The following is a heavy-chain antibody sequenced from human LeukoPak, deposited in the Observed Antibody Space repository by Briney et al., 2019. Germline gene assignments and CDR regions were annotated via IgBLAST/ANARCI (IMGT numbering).Heavy chain of an antibody. D-gene: IGHD2-2*01. CDR2: MNPNSGNT. Sequence: ASVKVSCKASGYTFTSYDINWVRQATGQGLEWMGWMNPNSGNTGYAQKFQGRVTITRNTSISTAYMELSSLRSEDTAVYYCARVPYCSSTSCYYPPDYWGQGTLVTVSS. J-gene: IGHJ4*02. V-gene: IGHV1-8*03. CDR1: GYTFTSYD. CDR3: ARVPYCSSTSCYYPPDY.